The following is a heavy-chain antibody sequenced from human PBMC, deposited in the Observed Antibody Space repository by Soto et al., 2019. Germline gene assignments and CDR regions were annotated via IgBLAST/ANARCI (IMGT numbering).Heavy chain of an antibody. CDR3: ARDRGSDYYYYGMDV. CDR1: GYTFTSYG. D-gene: IGHD3-16*01. CDR2: ISAYNGNT. V-gene: IGHV1-18*01. J-gene: IGHJ6*02. Sequence: ASVKVSCKASGYTFTSYGISWVRQAPGQGLEWMGWISAYNGNTNYAQKLQGRVTMTTDTSTSTAYMELRSLRSDDTAVYYCARDRGSDYYYYGMDVWGQGTTVTVYS.